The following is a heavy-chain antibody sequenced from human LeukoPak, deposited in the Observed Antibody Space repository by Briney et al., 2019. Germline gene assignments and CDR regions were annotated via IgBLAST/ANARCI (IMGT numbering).Heavy chain of an antibody. D-gene: IGHD1-1*01. J-gene: IGHJ4*02. CDR3: ARDSNYCFDY. V-gene: IGHV4-59*01. Sequence: PSETLSLTCTVSGGSISSYYWSWIRQPPGKGLEWIGYIYYSGSTNYNPSLKSRVTISVDMSKNQFSLKLSSVTAADTAVYYCARDSNYCFDYWGQRTLVTVSS. CDR1: GGSISSYY. CDR2: IYYSGST.